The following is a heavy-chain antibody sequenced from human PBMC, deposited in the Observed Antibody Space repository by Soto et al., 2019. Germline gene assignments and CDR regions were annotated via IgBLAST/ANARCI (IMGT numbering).Heavy chain of an antibody. V-gene: IGHV4-59*01. D-gene: IGHD6-13*01. CDR1: GGSISSYY. CDR3: ARAPAPLYSSSWYYLDY. J-gene: IGHJ4*02. CDR2: IYYSGST. Sequence: SETLSLTCTVSGGSISSYYWSWIRQPPGKGLEWIGYIYYSGSTNYNPSLKSRVTISVDTSKNQFSLKLSSVTAADTAGYYCARAPAPLYSSSWYYLDYWGQGTLVTVSS.